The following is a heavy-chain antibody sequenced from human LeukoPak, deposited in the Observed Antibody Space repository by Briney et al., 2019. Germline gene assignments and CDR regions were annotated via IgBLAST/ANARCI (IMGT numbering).Heavy chain of an antibody. CDR1: GGSISSYY. J-gene: IGHJ6*03. CDR3: ARNRGVIIFRYYYMDV. CDR2: IYTSGST. V-gene: IGHV4-4*09. Sequence: PSETLSLTCTVSGGSISSYYWSWIRQPPGKGLEWIGYIYTSGSTNYNPSLKSRVTISVDTSKNQFSLKLSSVTAADTAVYYCARNRGVIIFRYYYMDVWGKGTTVTVSS. D-gene: IGHD3-10*01.